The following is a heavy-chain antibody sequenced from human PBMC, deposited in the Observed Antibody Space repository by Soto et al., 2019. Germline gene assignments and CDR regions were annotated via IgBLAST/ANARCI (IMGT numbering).Heavy chain of an antibody. Sequence: EVQLVETGGGLIQPGGSLRLSCAASGFTVSSNYMSWVRQAPGKGLEWVSVIYSGGSTYYADSVKGRFTISRDNSKNTLYLQMNSLRAEDTAVYYCARDLPHRDNYYYGMDVWGQGTTVTVSS. V-gene: IGHV3-53*02. J-gene: IGHJ6*02. CDR3: ARDLPHRDNYYYGMDV. CDR1: GFTVSSNY. CDR2: IYSGGST.